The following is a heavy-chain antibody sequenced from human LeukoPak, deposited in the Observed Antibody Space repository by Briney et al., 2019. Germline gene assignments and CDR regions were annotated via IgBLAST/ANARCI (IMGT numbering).Heavy chain of an antibody. D-gene: IGHD6-13*01. Sequence: SETLSLTCTVSGGSASSYYWSWIRQPAGKGLEWIGRIYTSGSTNYNPSLKSRVTMSVDTSKNQFSLKLSSVTAADTAVYYCARTDIAAAGTGYYYYYMDVWGKGTTVTVSS. V-gene: IGHV4-4*07. CDR2: IYTSGST. J-gene: IGHJ6*03. CDR3: ARTDIAAAGTGYYYYYMDV. CDR1: GGSASSYY.